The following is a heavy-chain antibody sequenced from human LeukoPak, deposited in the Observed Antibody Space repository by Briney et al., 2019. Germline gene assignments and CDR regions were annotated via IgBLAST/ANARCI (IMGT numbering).Heavy chain of an antibody. D-gene: IGHD2-8*01. CDR2: MSSSGGST. Sequence: PGGSLRLSCAASGFTVSSNYMSWVRQAPGKGLEWVSVMSSSGGSTHYADSVMGRFTISRDNSKNTVYLQMDSLRAEDTAVYYCAKDRCIHGVCYNFDYWGQGTLVAASS. V-gene: IGHV3-66*02. CDR3: AKDRCIHGVCYNFDY. CDR1: GFTVSSNY. J-gene: IGHJ4*02.